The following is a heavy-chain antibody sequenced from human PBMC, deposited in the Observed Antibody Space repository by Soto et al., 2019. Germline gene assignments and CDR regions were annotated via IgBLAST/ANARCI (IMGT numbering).Heavy chain of an antibody. CDR3: ARGHYYYGMDV. V-gene: IGHV4-30-2*01. Sequence: SETLSLTCTVSNGSVSSGTYSWSWVRQPPGKGLEWIGYIYYSGTTYYTPSLKSRLTMSMDRANDHFSLNLTSVTAADTAVYFCARGHYYYGMDVWGQGITVTVS. J-gene: IGHJ6*02. CDR2: IYYSGTT. CDR1: NGSVSSGTYS.